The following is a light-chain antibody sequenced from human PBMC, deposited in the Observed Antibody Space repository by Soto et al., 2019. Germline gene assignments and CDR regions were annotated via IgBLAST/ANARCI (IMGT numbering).Light chain of an antibody. V-gene: IGKV3-11*01. Sequence: EIVLTQSPATLSLSPGERATLSFRASQSVSSYLAWYQQKPGQAPRLLIYDASNRATGIPARFTGSGSGTYFTLTISSLEPEDFAVYYCQQRSNWPKLTFGRGPKVEIK. J-gene: IGKJ4*01. CDR2: DAS. CDR3: QQRSNWPKLT. CDR1: QSVSSY.